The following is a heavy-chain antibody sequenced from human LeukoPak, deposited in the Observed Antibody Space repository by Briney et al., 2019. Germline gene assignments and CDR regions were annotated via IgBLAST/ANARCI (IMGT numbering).Heavy chain of an antibody. Sequence: PSGTLSLTCAVSGGSISSSNWWSWVRQPPGKGLEWIGSIYHSGSTYYNPSLKSRVTISVDTSKNQFSLKLSSVTAADTAVYYCARVAAARRGIDYWGQGTLVTVSS. D-gene: IGHD6-13*01. J-gene: IGHJ4*02. CDR2: IYHSGST. V-gene: IGHV4-4*02. CDR1: GGSISSSNW. CDR3: ARVAAARRGIDY.